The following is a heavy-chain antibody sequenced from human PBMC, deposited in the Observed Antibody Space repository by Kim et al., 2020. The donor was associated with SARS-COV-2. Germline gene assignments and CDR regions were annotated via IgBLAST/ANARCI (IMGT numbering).Heavy chain of an antibody. D-gene: IGHD2-2*01. CDR1: GYSFTSYW. Sequence: GESLKISCKGSGYSFTSYWIGWVRQMPGKGLEWMGIIYPGDSDTRYSPSFQGQVTISADKSIRTAYLQWSSLKASDTAMYYCARSGGLGCSSTSCYGDYYYYGMDVWGQGTTVTVSS. J-gene: IGHJ6*02. V-gene: IGHV5-51*01. CDR3: ARSGGLGCSSTSCYGDYYYYGMDV. CDR2: IYPGDSDT.